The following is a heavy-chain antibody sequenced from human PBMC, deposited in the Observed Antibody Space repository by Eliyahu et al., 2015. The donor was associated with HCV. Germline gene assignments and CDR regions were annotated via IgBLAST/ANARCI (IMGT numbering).Heavy chain of an antibody. CDR1: GGSISSGGYY. CDR2: IYYSGST. V-gene: IGHV4-31*03. J-gene: IGHJ4*02. Sequence: QVQLQESGPGLVKPSQTLSLTCXVSGGSISSGGYYWSWIRQHPGKGLEWIGYIYYSGSTYYNPSLKSRVTISVDTSKNQFSLKLSSVTAADTAVYYCARKNYYDSSGYYGPPDYWGQGTLVTVSS. D-gene: IGHD3-22*01. CDR3: ARKNYYDSSGYYGPPDY.